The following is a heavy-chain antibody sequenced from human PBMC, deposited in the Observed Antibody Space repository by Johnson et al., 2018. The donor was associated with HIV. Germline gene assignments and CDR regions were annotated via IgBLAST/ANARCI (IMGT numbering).Heavy chain of an antibody. J-gene: IGHJ3*02. V-gene: IGHV3-33*08. Sequence: QVQLVESGGGSEQPGRSLRLSCAASGFTFSIYGMHWVRQAPGKGLEWVAFIRYDGSKKYSADSVKGRFTISRDNSKNTLYLQMNSLRAEDTAVYYCAREGGIVLSPGSFDIWGQGTMVTVSS. CDR3: AREGGIVLSPGSFDI. CDR1: GFTFSIYG. CDR2: IRYDGSKK. D-gene: IGHD2-8*01.